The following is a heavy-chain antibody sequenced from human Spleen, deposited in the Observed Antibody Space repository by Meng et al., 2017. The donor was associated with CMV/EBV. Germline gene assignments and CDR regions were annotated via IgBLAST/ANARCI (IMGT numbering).Heavy chain of an antibody. V-gene: IGHV3-30*02. CDR2: IRYDGSNK. CDR1: GFTFSTYG. CDR3: AKDLAAAGST. Sequence: GESLKISCAASGFTFSTYGMHWVRQAPGKGLEWVAFIRYDGSNKYYGDSVKGRFSISRDNSKNTLYLQMNSLRAEDTAVYYCAKDLAAAGSTWGQGTLVTVSS. J-gene: IGHJ5*02. D-gene: IGHD6-13*01.